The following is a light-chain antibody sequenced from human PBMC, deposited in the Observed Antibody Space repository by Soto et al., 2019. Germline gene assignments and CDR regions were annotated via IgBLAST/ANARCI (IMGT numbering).Light chain of an antibody. CDR1: QNILNF. CDR2: AAS. J-gene: IGKJ5*01. Sequence: DIQMTQSPPSLSASVGDRVTIPCRASQNILNFLNWYQQKAGEGPKLLIVAASALETGVPSRFSGSGSGTDFTLTISSLQPEDFATYYCQQLNSYPLTFAQGTRLEIK. V-gene: IGKV1-9*01. CDR3: QQLNSYPLT.